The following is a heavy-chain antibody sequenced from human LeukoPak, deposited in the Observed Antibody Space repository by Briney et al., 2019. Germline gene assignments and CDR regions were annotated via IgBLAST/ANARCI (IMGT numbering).Heavy chain of an antibody. V-gene: IGHV3-43*01. D-gene: IGHD3-10*02. Sequence: GGPLRLSCAASGFTFDDYTMHWVRQAPGKGLEWVSIITWDGSSTYYADSVKGRFTISRDNAKNSLYLQMNSLRAEDTAVYYCAELGITMIGGVWGKGTTVTISS. J-gene: IGHJ6*04. CDR3: AELGITMIGGV. CDR2: ITWDGSST. CDR1: GFTFDDYT.